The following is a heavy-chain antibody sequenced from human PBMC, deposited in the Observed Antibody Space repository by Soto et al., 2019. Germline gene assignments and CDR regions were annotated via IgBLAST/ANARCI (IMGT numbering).Heavy chain of an antibody. D-gene: IGHD5-12*01. Sequence: SETLSLTXTVSGGSINTFYWSWVRQPAGKGLEWIGRIFSSGSTSFNPSLEGRVAMSVDTSKNHFSLNLSSVTAADMAVYYCAREGSYSAYNFAHGIQLWSFDFWGQGALVTVSS. CDR1: GGSINTFY. CDR2: IFSSGST. J-gene: IGHJ4*02. CDR3: AREGSYSAYNFAHGIQLWSFDF. V-gene: IGHV4-4*07.